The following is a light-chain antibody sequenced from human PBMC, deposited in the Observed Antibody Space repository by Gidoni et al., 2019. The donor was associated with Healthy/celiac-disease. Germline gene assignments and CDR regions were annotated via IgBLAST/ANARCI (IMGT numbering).Light chain of an antibody. CDR3: GTWDSSLSAV. CDR1: SSNIGNNY. V-gene: IGLV1-51*01. Sequence: QPVLTHPPSVSAAPGQKVTISCSGSSSNIGNNYVSSYQQLPGTAPKLIIYDNNKRPSGIPDRFSGSKSGTSATLGITGLQTGDEADYYCGTWDSSLSAVFGTGTKVTVL. CDR2: DNN. J-gene: IGLJ1*01.